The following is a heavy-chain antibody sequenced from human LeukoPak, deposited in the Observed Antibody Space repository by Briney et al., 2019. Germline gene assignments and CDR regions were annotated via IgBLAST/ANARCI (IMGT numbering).Heavy chain of an antibody. CDR3: ARDAGRDGMTFDI. J-gene: IGHJ3*02. CDR1: GGSISSGGYS. Sequence: SETLSLTCAVSGGSISSGGYSWSWIRQPRGKGLEWIGYIYHSGSTYYNPSLKSRVTISVDRSKNQFSLKLSSVTAADTAVYYCARDAGRDGMTFDIWGQGTMVTVSS. CDR2: IYHSGST. D-gene: IGHD1-26*01. V-gene: IGHV4-30-2*01.